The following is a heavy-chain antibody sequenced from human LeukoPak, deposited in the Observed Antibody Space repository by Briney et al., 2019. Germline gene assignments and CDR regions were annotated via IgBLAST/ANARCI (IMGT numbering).Heavy chain of an antibody. V-gene: IGHV3-48*01. CDR1: GFTFSSYS. J-gene: IGHJ4*02. CDR3: ASYCSAYNWNDGFDY. CDR2: ISSSSSTI. D-gene: IGHD1-1*01. Sequence: GGSLRLSCAASGFTFSSYSMNWVRQAPGKGLEWVSYISSSSSTIYYADSVKGRFTISRDNAKNSLYLQMNSLRAEDTAVYYCASYCSAYNWNDGFDYWGQGTLVTVSA.